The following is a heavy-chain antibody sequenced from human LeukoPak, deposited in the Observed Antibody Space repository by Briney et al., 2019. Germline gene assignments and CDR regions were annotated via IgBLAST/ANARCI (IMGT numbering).Heavy chain of an antibody. CDR2: IYYSGST. CDR3: AGARGWSNYYFDY. V-gene: IGHV4-59*01. CDR1: GGSISSYY. D-gene: IGHD6-19*01. Sequence: SETLSLXCTVSGGSISSYYWSWIRQPPGKGLEWIGYIYYSGSTDYNPSLKSRVTISVDTSKNQFSLKLSSVTAADTAVYFCAGARGWSNYYFDYWGQGTLVTVSS. J-gene: IGHJ4*02.